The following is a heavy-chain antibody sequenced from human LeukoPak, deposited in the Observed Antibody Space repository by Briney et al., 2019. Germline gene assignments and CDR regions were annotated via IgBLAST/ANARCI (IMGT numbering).Heavy chain of an antibody. V-gene: IGHV4-39*07. CDR1: GGSISSSSYF. D-gene: IGHD3-22*01. J-gene: IGHJ6*02. CDR3: ARGAGFYYDSSGSRHSYYYYGMDV. CDR2: IYYSGST. Sequence: SETLSLTCAVSGGSISSSSYFWGWIRQPPGKGLEWIGSIYYSGSTYSNPSLKSRVTMSVDTSKNQFSLNLSSVTAADTAVYYCARGAGFYYDSSGSRHSYYYYGMDVWGQGTTVTVSS.